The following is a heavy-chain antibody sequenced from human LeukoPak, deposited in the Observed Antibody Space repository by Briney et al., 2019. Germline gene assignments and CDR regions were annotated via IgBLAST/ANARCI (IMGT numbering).Heavy chain of an antibody. CDR1: GFTFSSYD. Sequence: PGGSLRLSCAASGFTFSSYDMNWVRRAPGKGLEWISYISSSGSTMYYADSVKGRFTISRDNAKNSPYLQMNSLRAEDTAIYYCASSSWYALDYWGQGTLATVSS. CDR3: ASSSWYALDY. D-gene: IGHD6-13*01. J-gene: IGHJ4*02. V-gene: IGHV3-48*03. CDR2: ISSSGSTM.